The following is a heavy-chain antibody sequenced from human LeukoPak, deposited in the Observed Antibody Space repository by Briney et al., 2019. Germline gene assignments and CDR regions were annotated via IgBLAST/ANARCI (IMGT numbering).Heavy chain of an antibody. CDR2: IYTSGST. CDR1: GGSISSYY. V-gene: IGHV4-4*07. D-gene: IGHD6-13*01. Sequence: SETLSLTCTVSGGSISSYYWSWIRQPAGKGLEWIGRIYTSGSTNYNPSLKSRVTMSVDTSKNQFSLKLSSVTAADTAVYYCARHIASAGQVCYYCRDVWGKRTTVTVSS. J-gene: IGHJ6*03. CDR3: ARHIASAGQVCYYCRDV.